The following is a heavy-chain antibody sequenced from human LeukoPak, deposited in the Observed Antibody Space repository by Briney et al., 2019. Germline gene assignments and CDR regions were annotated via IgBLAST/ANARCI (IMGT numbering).Heavy chain of an antibody. Sequence: GESLKISCKGSGYSFTSYWIGWVRQMPGKGLEWMGIIYPGDSDTRYSPSFQGQVTISADRSISTAYLQWSSLKASDTAMYYCARRARTGIDTMIVLGIFDYWGQGTLVTVSS. CDR3: ARRARTGIDTMIVLGIFDY. CDR2: IYPGDSDT. D-gene: IGHD3-22*01. V-gene: IGHV5-51*01. J-gene: IGHJ4*02. CDR1: GYSFTSYW.